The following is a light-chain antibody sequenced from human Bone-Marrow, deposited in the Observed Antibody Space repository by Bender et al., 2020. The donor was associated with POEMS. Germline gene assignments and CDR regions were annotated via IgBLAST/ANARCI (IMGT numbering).Light chain of an antibody. Sequence: QSTLTQPASVSGSPGQSVTISCTGTSSDVGSYSLVSWYQQHPGTAPKLMIYEVFKRPSGVSNRFSGSKSGNMASLTISGLQAEDEADYYCCSYVGSSTFYVFGSGTKVTVL. V-gene: IGLV2-23*02. CDR1: SSDVGSYSL. J-gene: IGLJ1*01. CDR2: EVF. CDR3: CSYVGSSTFYV.